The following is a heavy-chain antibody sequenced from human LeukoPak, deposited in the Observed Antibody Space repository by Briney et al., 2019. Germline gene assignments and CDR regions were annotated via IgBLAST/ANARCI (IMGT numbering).Heavy chain of an antibody. J-gene: IGHJ5*02. Sequence: SETLSLTCTVSGGSISRYYWSWIRQPPGKGLEWMGYICLMGSTNYNPYLKCRVTIPVDPSKNQFSLELSSVTAADTAVYYCARHGPYIARQGWFDLWGQGTRVRVSS. D-gene: IGHD2-15*01. CDR2: ICLMGST. V-gene: IGHV4-59*08. CDR3: ARHGPYIARQGWFDL. CDR1: GGSISRYY.